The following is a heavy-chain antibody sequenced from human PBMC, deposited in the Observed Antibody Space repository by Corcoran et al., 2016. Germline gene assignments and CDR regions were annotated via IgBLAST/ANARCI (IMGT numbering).Heavy chain of an antibody. Sequence: EVQLVESGGGLVQPGGSLRLSCAASGFTFVGHWMTWVRQAPVKGLEWVANLKEDGSEKYYVDSVRGRFTISRDNAKNSLFLQMNSLRAEDSAVYYCAREWAVAGRTYFDCWGQGTLVTVSS. D-gene: IGHD1-1*01. V-gene: IGHV3-7*03. CDR3: AREWAVAGRTYFDC. CDR2: LKEDGSEK. J-gene: IGHJ4*02. CDR1: GFTFVGHW.